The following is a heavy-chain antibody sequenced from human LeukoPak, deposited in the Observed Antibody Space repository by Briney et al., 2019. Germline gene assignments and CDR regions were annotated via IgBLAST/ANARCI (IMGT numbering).Heavy chain of an antibody. V-gene: IGHV4-38-2*02. CDR1: GYSISSGYY. CDR2: IYHSGST. CDR3: AYSPASYYDILTGRYRGYYFDY. J-gene: IGHJ4*02. D-gene: IGHD3-9*01. Sequence: PPETLSLTCTVSGYSISSGYYWGWIRQPPGKGLEWIGSIYHSGSTYYDPSLKSRVTISVDTSKNQFSLKLSSVTAADTAVYYCAYSPASYYDILTGRYRGYYFDYWGQGTLVTVSS.